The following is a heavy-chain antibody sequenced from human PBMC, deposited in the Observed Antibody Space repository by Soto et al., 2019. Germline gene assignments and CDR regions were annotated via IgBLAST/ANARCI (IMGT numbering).Heavy chain of an antibody. Sequence: SETLSLTCGVSGFSISSGYYWSWVRQHPGKGLEWIGSIYQSGSSYYKRSLKSRLTISVDTSKNQFSLKLSSVTAADTAVYYCARDRRDGYNGFDYWGQGTLVTVSS. CDR2: IYQSGSS. V-gene: IGHV4-38-2*02. D-gene: IGHD5-12*01. CDR3: ARDRRDGYNGFDY. J-gene: IGHJ4*02. CDR1: GFSISSGYY.